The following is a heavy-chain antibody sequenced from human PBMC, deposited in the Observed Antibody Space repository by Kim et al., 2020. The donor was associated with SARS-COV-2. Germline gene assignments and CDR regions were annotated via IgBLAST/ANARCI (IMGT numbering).Heavy chain of an antibody. CDR3: ARVYYYDSSGYPNPNGYYYYGMDV. Sequence: SETLSLTCAVYGGSFSGYYWSWIRQPPGKGLEWIGEINHSGSTNYNPSLKSRVTISVDTSKNQFSLKLSSVTAADTAVYYCARVYYYDSSGYPNPNGYYYYGMDVWGQGTTVTVSS. V-gene: IGHV4-34*01. D-gene: IGHD3-22*01. J-gene: IGHJ6*02. CDR2: INHSGST. CDR1: GGSFSGYY.